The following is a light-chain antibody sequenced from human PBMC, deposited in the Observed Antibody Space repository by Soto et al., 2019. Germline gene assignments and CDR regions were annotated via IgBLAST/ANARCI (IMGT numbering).Light chain of an antibody. V-gene: IGKV3-20*01. Sequence: EIVLTQSPGTLSLSPGERATLSCRASHFVASSYVAWYRQVHGQAPSLLIHGASNRATGIPDRFNGSGSGTDFTLTISRLEPEDFAVYYCQQYDNSPITFGQGTRLEIK. CDR3: QQYDNSPIT. CDR2: GAS. CDR1: HFVASSY. J-gene: IGKJ5*01.